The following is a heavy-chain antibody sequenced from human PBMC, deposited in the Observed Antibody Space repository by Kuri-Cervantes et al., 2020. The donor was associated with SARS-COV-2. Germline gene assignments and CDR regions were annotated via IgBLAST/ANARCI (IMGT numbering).Heavy chain of an antibody. D-gene: IGHD1-1*01. V-gene: IGHV1/OR15-1*04. Sequence: ASVKVSCKASGYIFTDYYMHWVRQAPGQELGWMGRINPNSGGTNYAQKFQGRVTMTTDTSTSTAYMELRSLRSDDTAVYYCARLFHNGWFDPWGQGTLVTVSS. CDR2: INPNSGGT. CDR3: ARLFHNGWFDP. J-gene: IGHJ5*02. CDR1: GYIFTDYY.